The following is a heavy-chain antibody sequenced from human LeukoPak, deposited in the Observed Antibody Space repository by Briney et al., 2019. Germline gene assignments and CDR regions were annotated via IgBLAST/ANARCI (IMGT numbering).Heavy chain of an antibody. CDR3: AREEGGGSYYSY. Sequence: GGSLRLSCAASGFTFSDYYMSWIRQAPGKGLEWVSYISSSSSYTNYADSVKGRFTISRGNAKNSLYLQMNSLRAEDTAVYYCAREEGGGSYYSYWGQGTLVTVSS. V-gene: IGHV3-11*05. CDR1: GFTFSDYY. J-gene: IGHJ4*02. CDR2: ISSSSSYT. D-gene: IGHD1-26*01.